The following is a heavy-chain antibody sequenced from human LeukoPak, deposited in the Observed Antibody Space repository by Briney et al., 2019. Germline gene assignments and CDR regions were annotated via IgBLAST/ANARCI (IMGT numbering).Heavy chain of an antibody. CDR1: GFTFSDYY. D-gene: IGHD2-15*01. CDR2: ISSSGSTI. CDR3: ARGWDIVVVVAAHNFDY. Sequence: PGGSLRLSCAASGFTFSDYYMSWIRQAPGKGLEWVSYISSSGSTIYYADSVKGRFTISRDNAKNSLYLQMNSLRAEDTAVYYCARGWDIVVVVAAHNFDYWGQGTLVTVSS. V-gene: IGHV3-11*04. J-gene: IGHJ4*02.